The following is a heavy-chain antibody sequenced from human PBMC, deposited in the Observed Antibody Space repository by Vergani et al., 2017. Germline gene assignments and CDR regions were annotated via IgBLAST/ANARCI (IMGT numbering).Heavy chain of an antibody. CDR2: IYPGDSDT. Sequence: EVQLVQSGAEVKKPGESLKISCKVSGYSFTSYWIGWVRQMPGKGLGWMGIIYPGDSDTRYSPSFQGQVTISADKSISTAYLQWSSLKASDTAMYYCARSTSSGWYDGATGFDYWGQGTLVTVSS. D-gene: IGHD6-19*01. CDR1: GYSFTSYW. CDR3: ARSTSSGWYDGATGFDY. V-gene: IGHV5-51*01. J-gene: IGHJ4*02.